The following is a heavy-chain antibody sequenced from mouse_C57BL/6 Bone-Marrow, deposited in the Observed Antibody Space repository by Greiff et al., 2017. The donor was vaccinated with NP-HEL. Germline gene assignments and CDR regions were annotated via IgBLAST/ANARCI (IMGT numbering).Heavy chain of an antibody. D-gene: IGHD1-1*01. CDR2: INPYNGGT. J-gene: IGHJ1*03. V-gene: IGHV1-19*01. CDR1: GYTFTDYY. CDR3: ARNYGSSYWYFDV. Sequence: SGPVLVKPGASVKMSCKASGYTFTDYYMNWVKQSHGKSLEWIGVINPYNGGTSYNQKFKGKATLTVDKSSSTAYMELNSLTSEDSAVYYCARNYGSSYWYFDVWGTGTTVTVSS.